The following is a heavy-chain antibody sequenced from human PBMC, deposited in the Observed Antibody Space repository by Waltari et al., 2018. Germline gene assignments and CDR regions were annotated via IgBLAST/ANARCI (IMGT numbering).Heavy chain of an antibody. Sequence: QVKLVQSGAEVKKPGSSVKVSCKASGGTFSSYTISWLRQALGQGLEWMGKIIPILVIANDAQKFQGRVTITADKSTSTAYMELGSLRSEDTAVYYCARGIAAANWFDPWGQGTLVTVSS. CDR3: ARGIAAANWFDP. J-gene: IGHJ5*02. CDR1: GGTFSSYT. V-gene: IGHV1-69*02. D-gene: IGHD6-13*01. CDR2: IIPILVIA.